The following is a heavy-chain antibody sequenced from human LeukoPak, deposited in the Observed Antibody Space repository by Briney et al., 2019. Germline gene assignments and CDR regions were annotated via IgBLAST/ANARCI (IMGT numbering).Heavy chain of an antibody. CDR1: GGSISSGGYY. D-gene: IGHD3-22*01. CDR3: ARVENVIYYDSRAGAFDI. J-gene: IGHJ3*02. V-gene: IGHV4-31*03. Sequence: TLSLTCTVSGGSISSGGYYWSWIRQHPGKGLEWIGYIYYSGSTYYNPSLKSRVTISVDTSKNQFSLKLSSVTAADTAVYYCARVENVIYYDSRAGAFDIWGQGTMVTVSS. CDR2: IYYSGST.